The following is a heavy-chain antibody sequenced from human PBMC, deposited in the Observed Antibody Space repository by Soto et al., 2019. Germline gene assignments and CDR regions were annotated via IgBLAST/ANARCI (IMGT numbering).Heavy chain of an antibody. V-gene: IGHV3-11*01. CDR1: GFTFDDYY. D-gene: IGHD6-13*01. CDR2: ISGRGNTI. Sequence: QVQLVESGGGLVKPGGSLRLSCQVSGFTFDDYYMSWIRQSPGKGLEWIAYISGRGNTIFYRDSVKGRFTISRDNAWNSLYLQMNSLRAEDTAVYYCARLYSSIPKYWGQGTRVAVSS. J-gene: IGHJ4*02. CDR3: ARLYSSIPKY.